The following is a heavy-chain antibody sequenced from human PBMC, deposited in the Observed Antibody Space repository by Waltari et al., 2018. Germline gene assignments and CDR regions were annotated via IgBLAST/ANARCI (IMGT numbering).Heavy chain of an antibody. Sequence: EVQLVESGGYLVQPGGSLRLSWAASGFTFRRDWMSWVRQAPGKGLEWVANINRDGSEKYHVESVKGRFTISRDNAKNSLYLQMNSLRGEDTAVYYCARGSRQADYWGQGTLVTVAS. CDR1: GFTFRRDW. J-gene: IGHJ4*02. V-gene: IGHV3-7*03. CDR3: ARGSRQADY. CDR2: INRDGSEK.